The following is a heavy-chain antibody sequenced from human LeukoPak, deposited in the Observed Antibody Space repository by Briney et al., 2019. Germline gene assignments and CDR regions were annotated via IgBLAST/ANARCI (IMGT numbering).Heavy chain of an antibody. Sequence: PGGSLRLSCAASGFTFISYAMIWVRQAPGKGLEWVSAISGGGRSTFYADSVQGRFTISRDNSKNTLYLQMDSLRPDDTAVYYCAKVRYQLLCGSLDYWGQGTLVTVSS. CDR2: ISGGGRST. D-gene: IGHD2-2*01. CDR3: AKVRYQLLCGSLDY. J-gene: IGHJ4*02. V-gene: IGHV3-23*01. CDR1: GFTFISYA.